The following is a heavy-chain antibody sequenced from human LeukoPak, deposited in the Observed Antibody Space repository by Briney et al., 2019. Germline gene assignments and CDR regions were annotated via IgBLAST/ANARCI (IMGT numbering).Heavy chain of an antibody. CDR1: GGSISSSNW. V-gene: IGHV4-4*02. J-gene: IGHJ6*03. CDR3: ARVGGRYYYYMDV. Sequence: SGTLSLTCAVSGGSISSSNWWSWVRQPPGKGLEWIGEIYHSGSTNYNPSLKSRVTISVDKSKNQFSLKLSSVTAADTAVYYCARVGGRYYYYMDVWGKGTTVTVSS. CDR2: IYHSGST. D-gene: IGHD2-15*01.